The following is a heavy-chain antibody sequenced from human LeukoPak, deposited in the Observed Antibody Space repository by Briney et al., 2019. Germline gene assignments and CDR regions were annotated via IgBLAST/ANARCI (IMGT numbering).Heavy chain of an antibody. CDR3: ARPSGELDY. CDR1: GFTFSNYN. Sequence: GGSLRLSCAASGFTFSNYNMEWVRQAPGRGLEWFSFISTTSSTIYYADSVKGRFTLSRDNAKNSMYLQMNSLRDEDTAVYYCARPSGELDYWGQGALVTVSS. D-gene: IGHD3-10*01. V-gene: IGHV3-48*02. J-gene: IGHJ4*02. CDR2: ISTTSSTI.